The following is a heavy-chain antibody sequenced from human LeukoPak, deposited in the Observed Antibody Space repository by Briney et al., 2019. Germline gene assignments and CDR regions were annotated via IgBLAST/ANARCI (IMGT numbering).Heavy chain of an antibody. J-gene: IGHJ4*02. CDR2: VIPILGIA. V-gene: IGHV1-69*04. CDR1: GGTFSSYA. CDR3: ARGPWVETNMGFDY. D-gene: IGHD5-18*01. Sequence: GASVKVSCKASGGTFSSYAISWVRQAPGQGLEWMGRVIPILGIANYAQKFQGRVTITTDESTGTAYMEVSSLRSEDTALYYCARGPWVETNMGFDYWGQGTLVTVSS.